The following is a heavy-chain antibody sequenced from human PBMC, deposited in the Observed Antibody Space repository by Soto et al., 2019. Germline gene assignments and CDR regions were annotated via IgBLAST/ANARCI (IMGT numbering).Heavy chain of an antibody. Sequence: PGGSLRLSCAASGFTFSSYAMHWVRQAPGKGLEWVSSISSRSSYIYYADSVKGRFTISRDNAKNSLYLQMNSLSAEDTAVYYCARVLGCSSTSCYHDAFDIWGQGTMVTASS. J-gene: IGHJ3*02. CDR2: ISSRSSYI. CDR1: GFTFSSYA. D-gene: IGHD2-2*01. V-gene: IGHV3-21*01. CDR3: ARVLGCSSTSCYHDAFDI.